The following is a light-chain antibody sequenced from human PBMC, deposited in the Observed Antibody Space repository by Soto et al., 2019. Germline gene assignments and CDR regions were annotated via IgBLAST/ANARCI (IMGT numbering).Light chain of an antibody. J-gene: IGLJ2*01. V-gene: IGLV2-23*01. CDR2: EGT. Sequence: QSVLTQPASVSASPGQSITISCTGTSSDVGGSDLVSWYQHYPGKAPKLIIYEGTKRPSGVSNRFSGSKSGNTASLTISGFQAEDEADYYCSSYAGGRVIFGGGTKLTVL. CDR3: SSYAGGRVI. CDR1: SSDVGGSDL.